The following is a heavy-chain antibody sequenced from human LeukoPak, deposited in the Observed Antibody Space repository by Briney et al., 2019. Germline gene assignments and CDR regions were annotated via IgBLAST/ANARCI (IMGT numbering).Heavy chain of an antibody. D-gene: IGHD6-13*01. V-gene: IGHV3-33*01. CDR3: ARGMAPTGNPNWFDP. CDR1: GLTFSSYG. J-gene: IGHJ5*02. Sequence: GGSLKLSCAASGLTFSSYGIHWVRQAPGKGLEWVAVIWSDRNYTYYADSVKGRFTISRDNSKSTLYLQMNSLRAEDTAVYYRARGMAPTGNPNWFDPWGQGTLVTV. CDR2: IWSDRNYT.